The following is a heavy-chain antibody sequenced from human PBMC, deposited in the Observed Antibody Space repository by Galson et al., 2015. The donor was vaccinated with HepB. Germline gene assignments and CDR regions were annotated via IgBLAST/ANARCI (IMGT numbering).Heavy chain of an antibody. D-gene: IGHD5-12*01. V-gene: IGHV3-7*03. J-gene: IGHJ4*02. CDR2: IKQDGGEK. CDR3: AREVEWLPFDY. Sequence: SLRLSCAASGFTFDRYWMSWVRQAPGKGLEWVANIKQDGGEKYYVDSVKGRFTISRDNAKNSLYLQMNSLRAEDTAVYYCAREVEWLPFDYWGQGTLVTVSS. CDR1: GFTFDRYW.